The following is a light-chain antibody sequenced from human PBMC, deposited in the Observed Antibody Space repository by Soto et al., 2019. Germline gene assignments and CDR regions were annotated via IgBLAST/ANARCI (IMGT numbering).Light chain of an antibody. V-gene: IGKV3-20*01. CDR2: GAS. Sequence: DIVLTQSPDTLSLSPGERATLSCRASQSVSSNYLAWYQQKPGQAPRLLIYGASTRATGIPDRFSGSGSGTDFTLTISRLEPEDFAVYYCQQYGSSSYTFGQGTK. J-gene: IGKJ2*01. CDR3: QQYGSSSYT. CDR1: QSVSSNY.